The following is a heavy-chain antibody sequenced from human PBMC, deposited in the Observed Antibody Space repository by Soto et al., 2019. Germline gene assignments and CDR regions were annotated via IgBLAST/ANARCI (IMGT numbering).Heavy chain of an antibody. J-gene: IGHJ5*01. D-gene: IGHD2-15*01. CDR1: GDSISTVDYF. CDR2: IYKSATT. V-gene: IGHV4-30-4*01. CDR3: ARGRYCLTGRCFPNWFDS. Sequence: SETLSLTCSVSGDSISTVDYFWAWIRQPPGQALEYIGYIYKSATTYYNPSFESRVAISLDTTKSQFSLNVNSVNAADTAVYFCARGRYCLTGRCFPNWFDSWGQGPLVT.